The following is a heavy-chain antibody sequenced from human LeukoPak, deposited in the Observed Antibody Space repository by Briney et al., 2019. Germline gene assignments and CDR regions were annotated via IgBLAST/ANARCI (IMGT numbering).Heavy chain of an antibody. CDR2: IYPGDSDT. V-gene: IGHV5-51*01. CDR3: ARRGRGYCSGGTCYLDMFDP. CDR1: GYSFSSYW. D-gene: IGHD2-15*01. J-gene: IGHJ5*02. Sequence: GESLKISCKGSGYSFSSYWIAWVRQMPGKGLEWMGIIYPGDSDTRYSPSFEGQVTISADKSISTAHLQWSSLKASDTAIYYCARRGRGYCSGGTCYLDMFDPWGQGTLVTVSS.